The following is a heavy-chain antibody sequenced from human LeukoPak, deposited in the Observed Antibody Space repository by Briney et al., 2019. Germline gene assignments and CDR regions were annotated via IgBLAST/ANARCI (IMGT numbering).Heavy chain of an antibody. V-gene: IGHV1-2*02. CDR3: AREARIAAAGRNNWFDP. J-gene: IGHJ5*02. D-gene: IGHD6-13*01. CDR1: GYTFTGYY. CDR2: INPNSGGT. Sequence: ASVKVSCKASGYTFTGYYMHWVRQAPGQGLEWMGWINPNSGGTNYAQKFQGRVTMTRDTPISTAYMELSRLRSDDTAVYYCAREARIAAAGRNNWFDPWGQGTLVTVSS.